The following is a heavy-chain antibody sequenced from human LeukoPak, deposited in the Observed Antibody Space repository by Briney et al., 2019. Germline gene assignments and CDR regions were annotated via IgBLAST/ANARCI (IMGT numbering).Heavy chain of an antibody. CDR3: ASRHQPDQYWYFDL. CDR1: GGSISSGAYY. Sequence: PSETLSLTCTVSGGSISSGAYYWSWIRRHPGKGLEWIGYIYYRGNTYYNPSLRSRVTISMDTSKNHFSLNLTSVTAADTAMFFCASRHQPDQYWYFDLWGRGTLVTVSS. J-gene: IGHJ2*01. CDR2: IYYRGNT. V-gene: IGHV4-31*03. D-gene: IGHD2-2*01.